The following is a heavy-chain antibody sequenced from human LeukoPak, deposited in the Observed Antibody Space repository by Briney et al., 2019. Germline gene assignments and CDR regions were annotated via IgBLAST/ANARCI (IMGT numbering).Heavy chain of an antibody. CDR3: ARHSGALTKYYYTPGREMGYFDY. D-gene: IGHD3-10*01. Sequence: PSETLSLTCAVYGGSFSGYYWSWIRQPPGKGLEWIGEINHSGSTNYNPSLKSRVTISVDTSKNQFSLKLSSVTAADTAVYYCARHSGALTKYYYTPGREMGYFDYWGQGTLVTVSS. CDR2: INHSGST. J-gene: IGHJ4*02. CDR1: GGSFSGYY. V-gene: IGHV4-34*01.